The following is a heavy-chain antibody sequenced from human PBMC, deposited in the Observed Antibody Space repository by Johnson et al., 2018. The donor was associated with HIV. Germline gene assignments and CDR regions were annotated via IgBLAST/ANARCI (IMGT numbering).Heavy chain of an antibody. V-gene: IGHV3-74*03. CDR1: GFAFRTYW. CDR2: IYNDGSRT. J-gene: IGHJ3*01. D-gene: IGHD2-21*01. CDR3: AKVDCGGDTCAGYDPFDL. Sequence: EVQLVESGGGLVQPGGSLRLSCAASGFAFRTYWMVWVRQVPGKRPVWVARIYNDGSRTTYADSVRGRFTIPRDNAKYTVDLQINSLRVEDTAVYYCAKVDCGGDTCAGYDPFDLWGQGTLVTVSS.